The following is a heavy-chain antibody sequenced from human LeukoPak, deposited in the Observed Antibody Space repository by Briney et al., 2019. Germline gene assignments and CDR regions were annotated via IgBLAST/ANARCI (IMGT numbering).Heavy chain of an antibody. V-gene: IGHV3-21*01. CDR2: ISSSSSYI. CDR1: GFTFSSYS. J-gene: IGHJ4*02. D-gene: IGHD6-19*01. Sequence: GGSLRLSCAASGFTFSSYSMNWVRQAPGKGLEWVSSISSSSSYIHYADSVKGRFTISRDNAKNSLYLQMNSLRAEDTAVYYCARAVAGSGSFDYWGQGTLVTVSS. CDR3: ARAVAGSGSFDY.